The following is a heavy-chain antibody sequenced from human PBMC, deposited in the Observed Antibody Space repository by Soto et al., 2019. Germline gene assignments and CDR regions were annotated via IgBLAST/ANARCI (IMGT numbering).Heavy chain of an antibody. CDR1: GYTFTNYG. Sequence: ASVKVSCKASGYTFTNYGISRVRQAPGQGLEWMGWISAYNGNKNYAQKLQGRGTMTTDTSTSTAYMELRSLRSDDTAVYYCARVLRDYDILTGYPINWFDPWGQGTLVTVSS. D-gene: IGHD3-9*01. CDR3: ARVLRDYDILTGYPINWFDP. V-gene: IGHV1-18*04. CDR2: ISAYNGNK. J-gene: IGHJ5*02.